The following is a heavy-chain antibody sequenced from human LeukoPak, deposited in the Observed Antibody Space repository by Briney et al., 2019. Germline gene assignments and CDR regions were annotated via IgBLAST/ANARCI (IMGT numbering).Heavy chain of an antibody. V-gene: IGHV3-30-3*01. CDR2: ISYDGSNK. J-gene: IGHJ5*02. D-gene: IGHD6-19*01. CDR3: ARDKDGAVAVFWFDP. Sequence: GGSLRLSCAASGFTFSSYAMHWVRQAPGKGLEWVAVISYDGSNKYYADSVKGRFTISRDNSKNTLYLQMNSLRAEDTAVYHCARDKDGAVAVFWFDPWGQGTLVTVSS. CDR1: GFTFSSYA.